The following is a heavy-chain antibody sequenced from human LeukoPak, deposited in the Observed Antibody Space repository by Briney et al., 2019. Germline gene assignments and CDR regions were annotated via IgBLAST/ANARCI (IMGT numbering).Heavy chain of an antibody. Sequence: GRSLRLSCAASGFTFDDYAMHWVRQAPGKGLEWVSGISWNSGSIGYADSVKGRFTISRDNAKNSLYLQMNSLRAEDTAVYYCARDKVVGPTILDWWGQGTLVAVSS. V-gene: IGHV3-9*01. CDR2: ISWNSGSI. D-gene: IGHD1-26*01. J-gene: IGHJ4*02. CDR3: ARDKVVGPTILDW. CDR1: GFTFDDYA.